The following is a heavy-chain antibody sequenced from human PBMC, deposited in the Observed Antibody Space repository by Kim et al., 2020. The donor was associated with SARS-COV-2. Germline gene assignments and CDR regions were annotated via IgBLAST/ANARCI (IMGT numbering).Heavy chain of an antibody. D-gene: IGHD3-10*01. J-gene: IGHJ4*02. CDR1: GGSIATTYY. V-gene: IGHV4-39*01. CDR3: ARIGLYGTGILVDY. Sequence: SETLSLTCTVSGGSIATTYYWGWIRQPPGTGLEWIGSLYYSGDIYYNPSLKSRVTISADTSRNQFSLKLSSVTAADRAVYYCARIGLYGTGILVDYWGQGTRVTVSS. CDR2: LYYSGDI.